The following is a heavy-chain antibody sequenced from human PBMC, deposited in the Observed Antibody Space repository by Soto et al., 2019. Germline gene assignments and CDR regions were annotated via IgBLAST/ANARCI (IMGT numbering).Heavy chain of an antibody. CDR1: GYTFIGYG. CDR3: ARDYGDY. J-gene: IGHJ4*01. Sequence: QVQLVQSGAEVKRPGASVRLSCKASGYTFIGYGISWVRQAPGQGLEWMGWISTFKGDTNYAQTLQGRLTLTADKTTNTAYMELSSLKADDTAIYYCARDYGDY. V-gene: IGHV1-18*01. D-gene: IGHD4-17*01. CDR2: ISTFKGDT.